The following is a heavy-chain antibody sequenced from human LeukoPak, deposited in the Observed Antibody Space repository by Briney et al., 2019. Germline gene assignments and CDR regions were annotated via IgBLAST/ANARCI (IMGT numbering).Heavy chain of an antibody. V-gene: IGHV3-23*01. CDR3: ARDSPGMLDY. D-gene: IGHD3-10*02. CDR2: ISGSGGST. Sequence: QAGGSLRLSCAASGFTFSSYAMSWVRQAPGKGLEWVSAISGSGGSTYYADSVKGRFTISRDNSKNTLYLQIYGLRAEDTAIYYCARDSPGMLDYCGQGTLVTVSS. CDR1: GFTFSSYA. J-gene: IGHJ4*02.